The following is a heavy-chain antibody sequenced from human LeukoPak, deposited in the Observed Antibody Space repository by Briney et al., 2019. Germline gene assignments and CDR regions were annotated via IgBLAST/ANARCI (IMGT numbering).Heavy chain of an antibody. J-gene: IGHJ4*02. D-gene: IGHD3-16*02. CDR2: IRYDGSNK. V-gene: IGHV3-30*02. Sequence: PGGSLRLSCAASGFTFSSYGMHWVRQAPGKGLEWVAFIRYDGSNKYYADSVKGRFTTSRDNSENTLYLQMNSLRAEDTAVYYCAKDLPSYDYVWGSYRFPAPLDYWGQGTLVTVSS. CDR1: GFTFSSYG. CDR3: AKDLPSYDYVWGSYRFPAPLDY.